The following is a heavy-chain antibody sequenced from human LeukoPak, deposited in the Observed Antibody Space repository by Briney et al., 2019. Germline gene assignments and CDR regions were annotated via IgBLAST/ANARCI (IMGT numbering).Heavy chain of an antibody. J-gene: IGHJ4*02. D-gene: IGHD3-22*01. CDR1: GYTLTELS. CDR2: IIPIFGTA. Sequence: ASVKVSCKVSGYTLTELSMHWVRQAPGQGLEWMGGIIPIFGTANYAQKFQGRVTITADESTSTAYMELSSLRSEDTAVYYCARGGTYYYDSSGYPGPFDYWGQGTLVTVSS. V-gene: IGHV1-69*13. CDR3: ARGGTYYYDSSGYPGPFDY.